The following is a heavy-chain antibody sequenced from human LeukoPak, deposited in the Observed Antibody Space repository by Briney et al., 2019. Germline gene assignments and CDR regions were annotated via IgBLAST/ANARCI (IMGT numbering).Heavy chain of an antibody. Sequence: GGSLRLSCAASGFTSSSDAIGWVPQAPQERMECVSAISGSGGSTYYADSVKGRFTISRDNSKNTLYLQMNSLRAEDTAVYYCSLTTIYFDYWGQGTLVTVSS. CDR3: SLTTIYFDY. CDR2: ISGSGGST. CDR1: GFTSSSDA. J-gene: IGHJ4*02. V-gene: IGHV3-23*01. D-gene: IGHD3-22*01.